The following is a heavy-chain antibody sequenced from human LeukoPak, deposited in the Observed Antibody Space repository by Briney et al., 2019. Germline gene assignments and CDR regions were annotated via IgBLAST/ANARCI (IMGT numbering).Heavy chain of an antibody. CDR3: ARDRGYGYFDY. D-gene: IGHD5-18*01. CDR2: IYTSGST. CDR1: GGSISSGSYY. J-gene: IGHJ4*02. V-gene: IGHV4-61*02. Sequence: SETLSLTCTVSGGSISSGSYYWSWIRQPAGKGLEWIGRIYTSGSTNYNPSLKSRVTISVDTSKNQFSLKLSSVTAADTAVYYCARDRGYGYFDYWGQGTLVTVSS.